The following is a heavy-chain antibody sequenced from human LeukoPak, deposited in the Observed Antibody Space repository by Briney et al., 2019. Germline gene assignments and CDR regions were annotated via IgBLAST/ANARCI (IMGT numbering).Heavy chain of an antibody. CDR2: IKQDGSEK. J-gene: IGHJ3*02. V-gene: IGHV3-7*01. Sequence: PGGSLRLSCAASGFTFSSYWMSWVRQAPGKGLEWVANIKQDGSEKYYVDSVKGRFTISRDNAKNSLYLQMNSLRAEDTAVYYCTRDLAYYYDSSGYLTRAFDIWGQGTMVTVSS. CDR1: GFTFSSYW. CDR3: TRDLAYYYDSSGYLTRAFDI. D-gene: IGHD3-22*01.